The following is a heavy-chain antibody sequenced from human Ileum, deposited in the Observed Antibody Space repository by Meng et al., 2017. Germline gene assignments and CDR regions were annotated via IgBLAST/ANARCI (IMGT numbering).Heavy chain of an antibody. V-gene: IGHV4-61*08. CDR3: ARDHWGSLDY. CDR1: GGSVSTSDYQ. D-gene: IGHD7-27*01. J-gene: IGHJ4*02. Sequence: QVQLQGSGPGLVRPSETLSPICTVSGGSVSTSDYQWGWIRQPPGKGLEWIGYAGTNYNPSLKSRVTISVDTSKRQFSLKLTSVTAADTAVYYCARDHWGSLDYWGQGILVTVSS. CDR2: AGT.